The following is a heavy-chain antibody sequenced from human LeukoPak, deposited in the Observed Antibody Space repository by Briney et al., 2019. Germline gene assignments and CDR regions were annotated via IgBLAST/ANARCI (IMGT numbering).Heavy chain of an antibody. CDR1: VYTFSSYS. CDR2: ISAYNGDT. D-gene: IGHD3-22*01. CDR3: ARPLTYYYDSSGRQACDI. Sequence: GASVIVSCRASVYTFSSYSITWVRQAPGEGLEWMGWISAYNGDTNYAQKFQGRLTMTTDTSTNTAYMELRSLRSDDTAVYYCARPLTYYYDSSGRQACDIWGRGTMVTVSS. J-gene: IGHJ3*02. V-gene: IGHV1-18*01.